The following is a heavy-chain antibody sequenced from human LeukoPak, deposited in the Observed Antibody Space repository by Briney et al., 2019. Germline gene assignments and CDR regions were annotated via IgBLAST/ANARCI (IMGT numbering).Heavy chain of an antibody. CDR3: ARTRITMIVGLASRFDY. V-gene: IGHV3-7*01. J-gene: IGHJ4*02. CDR2: IKQDGSEK. Sequence: GGSLRLSYAASGFTFSSYWMSWVRQAPGKGLEWVANIKQDGSEKYYVDSVKGRFTISRDNAENSLYLQMNSLRAEDTAVYYCARTRITMIVGLASRFDYWGQGTLVTVSS. CDR1: GFTFSSYW. D-gene: IGHD3-22*01.